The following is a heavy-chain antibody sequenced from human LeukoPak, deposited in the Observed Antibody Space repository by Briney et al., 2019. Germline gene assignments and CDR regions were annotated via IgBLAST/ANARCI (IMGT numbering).Heavy chain of an antibody. CDR1: GFTFSTYA. J-gene: IGHJ4*02. Sequence: GGSLRLSCAASGFTFSTYAVSWVRQAPGKGLEWVSAISAGGSGTYYADSVKGRFTISRDNSKNTLYLQLSSLRPEDTAVYYCAEKGQGYYFDYWGQGILVTVSS. V-gene: IGHV3-23*01. CDR3: AEKGQGYYFDY. CDR2: ISAGGSGT.